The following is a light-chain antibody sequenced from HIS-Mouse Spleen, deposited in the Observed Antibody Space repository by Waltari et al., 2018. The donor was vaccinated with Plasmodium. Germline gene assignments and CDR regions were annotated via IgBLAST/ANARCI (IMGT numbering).Light chain of an antibody. CDR2: EGS. CDR1: SSDVGSYNL. CDR3: CSYAGSSTFEV. J-gene: IGLJ2*01. V-gene: IGLV2-23*03. Sequence: QSALTQPASVSGSPGQSITISCTGTSSDVGSYNLVSWYQQNPGKAPKLMICEGSKRPSGLFNRFSGSKSGNTASLTISGLQAEDEADYYCCSYAGSSTFEVFGGGTKLTVL.